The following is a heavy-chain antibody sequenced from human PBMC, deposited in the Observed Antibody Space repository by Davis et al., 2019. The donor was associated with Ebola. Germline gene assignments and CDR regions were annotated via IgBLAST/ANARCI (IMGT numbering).Heavy chain of an antibody. CDR1: GFTVNSNY. D-gene: IGHD5-24*01. J-gene: IGHJ4*02. Sequence: GESLKISCAASGFTVNSNYMSWVRQAPGKGLEWVSVFYVGGATYYANSVKGRFTISRDNSKNTLYLQMNSLTGEDTAVYYCARGGDYNYWGDWGQGTLVTVSS. V-gene: IGHV3-53*01. CDR3: ARGGDYNYWGD. CDR2: FYVGGAT.